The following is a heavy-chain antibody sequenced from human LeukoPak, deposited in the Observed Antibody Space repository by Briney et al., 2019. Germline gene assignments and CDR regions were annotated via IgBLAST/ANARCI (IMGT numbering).Heavy chain of an antibody. Sequence: SETLSLTCAVYGGSFSGYYWSWIRQPPGKGLEWIGEINHSGSTNYNPSLKSRVTISVDTSKNQFSLKLSSVTAADTAVYYCARLSGGYNSFYYYGMDVWGQGTTVTVSS. D-gene: IGHD5-24*01. V-gene: IGHV4-34*01. CDR1: GGSFSGYY. CDR2: INHSGST. CDR3: ARLSGGYNSFYYYGMDV. J-gene: IGHJ6*02.